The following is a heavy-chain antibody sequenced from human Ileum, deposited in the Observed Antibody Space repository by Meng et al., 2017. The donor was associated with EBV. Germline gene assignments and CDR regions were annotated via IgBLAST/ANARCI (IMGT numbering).Heavy chain of an antibody. CDR1: ELTCSNYH. Sequence: VPQVASGGGLVNPVWSRTLPCAASELTCSNYHMNWIRQAPGKGLEWVSFISSTGSTTYYADSVKSRFTVSRDNVKNSLFLQMHSLRGEDTAVYYCVYSSSFHWGQGTLVTVSS. V-gene: IGHV3-11*01. CDR2: ISSTGSTT. D-gene: IGHD6-13*01. CDR3: VYSSSFH. J-gene: IGHJ4*02.